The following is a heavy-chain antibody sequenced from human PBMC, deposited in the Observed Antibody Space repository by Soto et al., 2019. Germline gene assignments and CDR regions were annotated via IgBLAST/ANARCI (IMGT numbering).Heavy chain of an antibody. D-gene: IGHD2-15*01. Sequence: SETLSLTCTVSGGSISDDTYYWGWIRQPPGKGLEWIGSIYYSGTSSYNPSLESRVTMSVDTSKKQLSLRLRSVTATDTAVYYCAREACSGGSCFYFGPDYWGQGTLVTVSS. J-gene: IGHJ4*02. CDR3: AREACSGGSCFYFGPDY. CDR1: GGSISDDTYY. CDR2: IYYSGTS. V-gene: IGHV4-39*02.